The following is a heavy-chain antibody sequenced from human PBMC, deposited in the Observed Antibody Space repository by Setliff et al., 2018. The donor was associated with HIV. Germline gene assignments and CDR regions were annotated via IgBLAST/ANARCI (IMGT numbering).Heavy chain of an antibody. CDR2: INPNSGGT. CDR3: ARNIDMHYDFWSAYDY. D-gene: IGHD3-3*01. Sequence: ASVKVSCKASGYSFTGYYIHWMRQAPGQGPEWLGWINPNSGGTNYAQKFQGRVTMTRDTSISTASMDLRSLTSDDTAVYYCARNIDMHYDFWSAYDYWGQGALVTVSS. CDR1: GYSFTGYY. J-gene: IGHJ4*02. V-gene: IGHV1-2*02.